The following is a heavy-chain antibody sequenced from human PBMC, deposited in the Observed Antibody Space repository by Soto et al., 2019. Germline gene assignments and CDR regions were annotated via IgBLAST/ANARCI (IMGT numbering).Heavy chain of an antibody. Sequence: PSETLSLTCTVSGGSISSGDYYWSWIRQPTGKGLEWXGYXXYXGXXXYXXSLKSRVTISVDTSKNQFSLKLSSVTAADTAVYYCARDRSWSNWFDPWGQGTLVTVSS. D-gene: IGHD2-15*01. CDR1: GGSISSGDYY. CDR2: XXYXGXX. CDR3: ARDRSWSNWFDP. J-gene: IGHJ5*02. V-gene: IGHV4-30-4*01.